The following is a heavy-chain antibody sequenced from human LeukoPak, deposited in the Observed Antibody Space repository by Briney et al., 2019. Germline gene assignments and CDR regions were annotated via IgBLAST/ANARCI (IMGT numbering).Heavy chain of an antibody. CDR1: GVSTTNGIYY. V-gene: IGHV4-39*01. CDR3: ARHAEYNSGWHFYLDH. D-gene: IGHD6-19*01. J-gene: IGHJ4*02. Sequence: SETLSLTCTVSGVSTTNGIYYWAWIRQSPGKGLEWIGSVHNVGSTYYNLSLRSRVTMSIDTSKNQFSLRLNSVTAADTAVYYCARHAEYNSGWHFYLDHWGQGILVTVS. CDR2: VHNVGST.